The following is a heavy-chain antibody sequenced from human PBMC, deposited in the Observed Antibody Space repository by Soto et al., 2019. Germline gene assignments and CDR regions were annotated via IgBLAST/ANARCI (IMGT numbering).Heavy chain of an antibody. V-gene: IGHV3-23*01. CDR1: GFTFANYA. D-gene: IGHD1-26*01. Sequence: PGGSLRLSCAASGFTFANYAMGWVRQAPGKGLEWVSSIVPSGGRTFYADSAKGRFTISRDNSNNTLYLQMRSLRAEDSAMYYFVKYLEVLSTIFDSWGQGTLVTVSS. CDR2: IVPSGGRT. J-gene: IGHJ4*02. CDR3: VKYLEVLSTIFDS.